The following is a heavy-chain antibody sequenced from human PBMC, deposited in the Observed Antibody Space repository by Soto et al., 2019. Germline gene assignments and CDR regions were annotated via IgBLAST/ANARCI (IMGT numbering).Heavy chain of an antibody. CDR3: ARGGPYQLLSDFDY. D-gene: IGHD2-2*01. V-gene: IGHV3-64*01. Sequence: EVQLVESGGILVQPGESLRLSCVASGFSFSNYAMHWVRQAPGKGLEFVSAISNNGGSTYYANSVKGRFTISRDNSKNTLYLQMSSLRAEDMAVYYCARGGPYQLLSDFDYWGQGTLVTVSS. CDR1: GFSFSNYA. CDR2: ISNNGGST. J-gene: IGHJ4*02.